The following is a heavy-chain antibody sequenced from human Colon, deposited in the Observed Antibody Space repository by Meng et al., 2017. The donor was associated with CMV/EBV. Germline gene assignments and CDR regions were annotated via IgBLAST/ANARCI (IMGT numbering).Heavy chain of an antibody. CDR2: VYISGNT. CDR1: GASITSYY. CDR3: ARDSNLSGLAY. V-gene: IGHV4-4*07. Sequence: QVPARESGPGLVKPSGALSLTCTVSGASITSYYWSWIRQPAGTGLEWIGRVYISGNTNYNPSLKSRVTMSIDTSKNQLSLNIRSVTAADTAVYYCARDSNLSGLAYWGQGTLVTVSS. J-gene: IGHJ4*02. D-gene: IGHD3-10*01.